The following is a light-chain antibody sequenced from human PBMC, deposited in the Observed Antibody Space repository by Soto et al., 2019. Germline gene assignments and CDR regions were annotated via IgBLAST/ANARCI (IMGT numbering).Light chain of an antibody. Sequence: DIQLTQSPSTLSAPVGDRITITCRASQSIGTWLAWYQHRPGEGPKLLIHDASSLESGVPSRFSGSGSATEFSLTISSLESGDSGTYHCQQYATYAPSTFGQGTKVDI. CDR2: DAS. CDR1: QSIGTW. V-gene: IGKV1-5*01. J-gene: IGKJ1*01. CDR3: QQYATYAPST.